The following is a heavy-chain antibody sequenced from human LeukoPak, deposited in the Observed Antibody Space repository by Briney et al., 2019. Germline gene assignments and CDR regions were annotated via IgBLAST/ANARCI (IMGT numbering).Heavy chain of an antibody. CDR1: GFTFTSYW. V-gene: IGHV3-48*04. CDR3: ARVIGSGSYYYY. D-gene: IGHD3-10*01. J-gene: IGHJ4*02. Sequence: GGSLRLSCATSGFTFTSYWMLWVRQVAGKGLVWLSYISSSSSTIYYADSVKGRFTISRDNAKNSLYLQMNSLRAEDTAVYYCARVIGSGSYYYYWGQGTLVTVSS. CDR2: ISSSSSTI.